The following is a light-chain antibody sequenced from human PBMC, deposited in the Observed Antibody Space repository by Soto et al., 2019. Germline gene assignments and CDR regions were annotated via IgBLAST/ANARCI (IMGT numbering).Light chain of an antibody. V-gene: IGKV3-20*01. J-gene: IGKJ3*01. Sequence: EIVLTQSPGTLSLYPGERATLSCRASQSVSSSYLAWFQQKPGQAPRLLIYGASSRATVIPDRFSGSGSGTDFTLTISRLEPEDFAVYYCQQYGSSPPFTFGPGTKVDIK. CDR3: QQYGSSPPFT. CDR1: QSVSSSY. CDR2: GAS.